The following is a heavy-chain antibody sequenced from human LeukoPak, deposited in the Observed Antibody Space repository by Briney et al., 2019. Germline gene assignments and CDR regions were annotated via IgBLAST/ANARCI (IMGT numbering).Heavy chain of an antibody. CDR1: GGSISSSSYY. CDR3: ARDPYYYDSSGYTRWFDP. Sequence: SETLSLTCTVSGGSISSSSYYWGWIRQPPGKGLEWIGSIDYSGSTYYNPCLKSRFTISVDTSKTQFSMKLSSVTAADTAVSYCARDPYYYDSSGYTRWFDPWGQGTLVTVSS. J-gene: IGHJ5*02. V-gene: IGHV4-39*07. D-gene: IGHD3-22*01. CDR2: IDYSGST.